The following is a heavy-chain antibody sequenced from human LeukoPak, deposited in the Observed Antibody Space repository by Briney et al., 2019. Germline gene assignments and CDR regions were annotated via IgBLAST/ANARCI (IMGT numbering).Heavy chain of an antibody. Sequence: VASVKVSCKTSGYPFTKWEIHWVRQAAGQGLEWLGWVHPDNGNTYYAQRFRGRVTMSRDTSTTTAYMELSGLRSNDPAVYFCATGPRNDPWGQGTLVTVSS. J-gene: IGHJ5*02. D-gene: IGHD1-14*01. CDR2: VHPDNGNT. V-gene: IGHV1-8*01. CDR3: ATGPRNDP. CDR1: GYPFTKWE.